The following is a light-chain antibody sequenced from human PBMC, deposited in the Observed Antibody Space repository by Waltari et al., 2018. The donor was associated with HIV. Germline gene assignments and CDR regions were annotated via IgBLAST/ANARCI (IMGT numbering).Light chain of an antibody. CDR2: EVS. V-gene: IGLV2-18*02. Sequence: QSALTQPPSVSGSPGQSVTISCTGTSSDVGNYNRVSWYQQPPGSAPKLMIYEVSSRPSGVPRRFSGSKSGNTASLTISGLQAEDEADYYCSSYTSSNPFVVFGGGTKLTVL. J-gene: IGLJ2*01. CDR3: SSYTSSNPFVV. CDR1: SSDVGNYNR.